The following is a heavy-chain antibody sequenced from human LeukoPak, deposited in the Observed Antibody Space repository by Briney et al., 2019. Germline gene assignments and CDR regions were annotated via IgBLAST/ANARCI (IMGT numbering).Heavy chain of an antibody. CDR3: AREYCSSTSCYAGYNWFDP. V-gene: IGHV3-48*03. CDR1: GFTFSSYE. Sequence: QPGGSLRLSCAASGFTFSSYEMNWVRQAPGKGLEWISHISSSGRTMYYADSVKGRFTISRDNAKNSLYLQMNSLRAEDTAVYYCAREYCSSTSCYAGYNWFDPWGQGTLVTVSS. J-gene: IGHJ5*02. D-gene: IGHD2-2*01. CDR2: ISSSGRTM.